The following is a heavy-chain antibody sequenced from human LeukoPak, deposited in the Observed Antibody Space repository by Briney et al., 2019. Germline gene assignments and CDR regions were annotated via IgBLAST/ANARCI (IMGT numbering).Heavy chain of an antibody. Sequence: GGSLRLSCAASGFTFNNYGMHWVRQAPGKGLEWVAFIRYNGNNQYYADSVKGRFTISRDNSKNTLYLQMNSLKGDDTAVYYCAKGGKDYGSGSYHYYYYYMDVWGKGTTVTISS. CDR1: GFTFNNYG. D-gene: IGHD3-10*01. J-gene: IGHJ6*03. CDR3: AKGGKDYGSGSYHYYYYYMDV. V-gene: IGHV3-30*02. CDR2: IRYNGNNQ.